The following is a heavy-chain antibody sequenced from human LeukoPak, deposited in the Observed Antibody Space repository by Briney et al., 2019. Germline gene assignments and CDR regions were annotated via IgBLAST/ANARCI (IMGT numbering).Heavy chain of an antibody. CDR2: IYYSGSA. CDR3: ARSYGSGNYFDY. Sequence: SETLSLTCTVSGGSISTYYWSWIRQPPGKGLEWFGYIYYSGSANYNPSLKSRVTISVDTSKNQFSLKLSSVTAADTAVYYCARSYGSGNYFDYWGQGTLVTVSS. CDR1: GGSISTYY. D-gene: IGHD3-10*01. V-gene: IGHV4-59*01. J-gene: IGHJ4*02.